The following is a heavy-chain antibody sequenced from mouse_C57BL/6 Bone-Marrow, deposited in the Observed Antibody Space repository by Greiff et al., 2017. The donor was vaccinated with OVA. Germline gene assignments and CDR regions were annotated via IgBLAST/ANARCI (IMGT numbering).Heavy chain of an antibody. V-gene: IGHV1-22*01. CDR2: INPNNGGT. D-gene: IGHD1-1*01. CDR3: ARGYYYGSSWYYAMDY. Sequence: EVQLQQSGPELVKPGASVKMSCKASGYTFTDYNMHWVKQSHGKSLEWIGYINPNNGGTSYNQKFKGKATLTVNKSASTAYMELSSLTSEESAVYYCARGYYYGSSWYYAMDYWGQGTSVTVSS. CDR1: GYTFTDYN. J-gene: IGHJ4*01.